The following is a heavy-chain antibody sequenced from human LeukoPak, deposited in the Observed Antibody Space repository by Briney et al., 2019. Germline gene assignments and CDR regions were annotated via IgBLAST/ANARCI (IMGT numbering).Heavy chain of an antibody. CDR2: ISYDGSNK. D-gene: IGHD6-13*01. Sequence: GGSLRLSCAASGFSFGSYAMSWVRQAPGKGLEWVAVISYDGSNKYYADSVKGRFTISRDNSKNTLYLQMNSLRAEDTAVYYCAKDPGVAAAGNYFDYWGQGTLVTVSS. CDR1: GFSFGSYA. J-gene: IGHJ4*02. V-gene: IGHV3-30*18. CDR3: AKDPGVAAAGNYFDY.